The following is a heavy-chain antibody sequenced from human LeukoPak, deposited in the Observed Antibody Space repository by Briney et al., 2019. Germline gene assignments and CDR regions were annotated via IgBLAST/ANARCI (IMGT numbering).Heavy chain of an antibody. J-gene: IGHJ4*02. D-gene: IGHD2-15*01. V-gene: IGHV4-61*02. CDR1: SGSISSGSYY. CDR3: ARDLGYGGTEMYYFDY. CDR2: ISTSGST. Sequence: SQTLSLTCTVSSGSISSGSYYWSWIRQPAGKGLEWIGRISTSGSTSYNPSLKSRVTISVDTSKNQFSLNLSSVTAADTAVYYCARDLGYGGTEMYYFDYWGQGTLVTVSS.